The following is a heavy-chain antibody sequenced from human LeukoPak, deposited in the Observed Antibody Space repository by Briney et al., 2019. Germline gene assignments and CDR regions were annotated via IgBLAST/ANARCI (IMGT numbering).Heavy chain of an antibody. CDR3: ARGHNPTRYCSSTSCYVGGFDY. J-gene: IGHJ4*02. Sequence: SETLSLTCAVYGGSFSGYYWSWIRQPPGKGLEWIGEINHSGSTNYNPSLKSRVTISVDTSKNQFSLKPSSVTAADTAVYYCARGHNPTRYCSSTSCYVGGFDYWGQGTLVTVSS. D-gene: IGHD2-2*01. CDR2: INHSGST. CDR1: GGSFSGYY. V-gene: IGHV4-34*01.